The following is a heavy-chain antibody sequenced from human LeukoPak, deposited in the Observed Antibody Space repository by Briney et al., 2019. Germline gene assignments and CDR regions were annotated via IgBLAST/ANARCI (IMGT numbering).Heavy chain of an antibody. CDR2: IEYDGNSK. CDR3: AKGSRGGYYYFDY. Sequence: SGGSLRLSCAASGFAFSAFGIHWVRQAPGKGLEWVAFIEYDGNSKLYGDSVKGRFTISRDNSKNTLYLQMNSLRPEDTAVYYCAKGSRGGYYYFDYWGQGTLVTVSS. CDR1: GFAFSAFG. J-gene: IGHJ4*02. D-gene: IGHD3-22*01. V-gene: IGHV3-30*02.